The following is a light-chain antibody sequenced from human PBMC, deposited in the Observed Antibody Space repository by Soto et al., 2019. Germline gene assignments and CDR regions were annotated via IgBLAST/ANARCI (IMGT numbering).Light chain of an antibody. CDR1: SSNIGAHYD. Sequence: QSVLTQPPSVSGAPGQRVTISCTGSSSNIGAHYDVHWYQQLPGTAPKLLIYGNSNRPSGVPDRFSGSKSGTSASLAITGLQAEDEADYYCQSYDNSLCVYVFGTGTKLTVL. CDR3: QSYDNSLCVYV. CDR2: GNS. V-gene: IGLV1-40*01. J-gene: IGLJ1*01.